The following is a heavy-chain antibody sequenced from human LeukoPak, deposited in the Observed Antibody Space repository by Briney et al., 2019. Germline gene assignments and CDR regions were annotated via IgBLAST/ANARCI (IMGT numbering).Heavy chain of an antibody. CDR2: ISSDGTYT. CDR3: AKDGSSSSGDFDY. V-gene: IGHV3-74*01. Sequence: PGGSLRLSCAASGFTFSSHLMHWVRQAPGKGLVWVSRISSDGTYTNYADSVRGRFTISRDNAKNSLYLQMNSLRAEDTALYYCAKDGSSSSGDFDYWGQGTLVTVSS. J-gene: IGHJ4*02. CDR1: GFTFSSHL. D-gene: IGHD6-6*01.